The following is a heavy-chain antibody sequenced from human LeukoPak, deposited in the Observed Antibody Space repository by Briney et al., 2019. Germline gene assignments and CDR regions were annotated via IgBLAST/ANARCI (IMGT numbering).Heavy chain of an antibody. CDR1: GYSISSDCY. CDR3: ARVEYSSGWYFDY. CDR2: IYHSRST. Sequence: KPSETLSLTCAVSGYSISSDCYWGWIRQPPGKGQEWIGSIYHSRSTYYNPSLKSRVTISVDTSKNQFSLKLSSVTAADTAVYYCARVEYSSGWYFDYWGQGTLVTVSS. V-gene: IGHV4-38-2*01. J-gene: IGHJ4*02. D-gene: IGHD6-19*01.